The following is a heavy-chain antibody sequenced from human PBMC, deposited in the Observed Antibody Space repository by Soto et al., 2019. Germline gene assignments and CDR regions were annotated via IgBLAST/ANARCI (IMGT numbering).Heavy chain of an antibody. CDR1: GGSISGTTYS. V-gene: IGHV4-30-2*01. J-gene: IGHJ4*02. D-gene: IGHD6-13*01. Sequence: QLQLQESGSGLVKPSQTLSLTCAVSGGSISGTTYSWSWIRQPPGKGLEWIGYIYDSGNTYYIPSLKSHFSISVDRSKNQFSLKLSSVTAADTAVYYCARGQGAAACHSNFDYWGKGALVTVSS. CDR3: ARGQGAAACHSNFDY. CDR2: IYDSGNT.